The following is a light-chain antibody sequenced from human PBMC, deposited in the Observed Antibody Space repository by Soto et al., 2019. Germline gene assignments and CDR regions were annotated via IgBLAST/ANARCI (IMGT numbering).Light chain of an antibody. Sequence: SVLTQPPSASGTPGQRVTISCSGSCSNIGSNYVYWYQQLPGTAPKLLIYRNNQRPSGVPDRFSGSKSGTSASLAISGLRSEDEADYYCAAWDDSLSALFGGGTKLTVL. CDR3: AAWDDSLSAL. J-gene: IGLJ2*01. V-gene: IGLV1-47*01. CDR2: RNN. CDR1: CSNIGSNY.